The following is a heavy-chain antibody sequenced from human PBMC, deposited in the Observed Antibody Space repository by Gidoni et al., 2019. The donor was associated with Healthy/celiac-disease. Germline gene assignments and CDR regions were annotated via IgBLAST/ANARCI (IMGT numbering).Heavy chain of an antibody. J-gene: IGHJ5*02. CDR3: ARSCPSPYSSSGGWFDP. V-gene: IGHV1-69*01. D-gene: IGHD6-6*01. Sequence: QVQLVQSGAEVTKPGSSVKASCTASGGTFGSYAISRVRQAPGQGLEWMGGILPIVGTANYAQKFQGRVTITADESTSTAYMELSSLRAEDTAVYYCARSCPSPYSSSGGWFDPWGQGTLVTVSS. CDR1: GGTFGSYA. CDR2: ILPIVGTA.